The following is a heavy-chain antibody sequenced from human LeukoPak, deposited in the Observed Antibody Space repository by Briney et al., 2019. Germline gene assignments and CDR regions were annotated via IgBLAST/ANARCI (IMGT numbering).Heavy chain of an antibody. D-gene: IGHD3-10*01. J-gene: IGHJ4*02. CDR2: INPYSGGT. Sequence: ASVKVSCEASGYTFTGYYMHWVRQAPGQGLEWMGWINPYSGGTNHAQKFQGRVTMTRDTSISTAYMELSRLRSDDTAVYYCARVGGSGSYYPFEYWGQGTLVTVSS. V-gene: IGHV1-2*02. CDR1: GYTFTGYY. CDR3: ARVGGSGSYYPFEY.